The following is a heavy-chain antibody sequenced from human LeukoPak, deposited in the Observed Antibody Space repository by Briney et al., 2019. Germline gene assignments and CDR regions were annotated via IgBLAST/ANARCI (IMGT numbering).Heavy chain of an antibody. V-gene: IGHV3-30*02. CDR1: GFTFSSYG. CDR2: IRYDGSNK. CDR3: AKVSIVTTVYFYYYYYMDV. D-gene: IGHD4-17*01. Sequence: GGSLRLSCAASGFTFSSYGMHWVRQAPGKGLEWVAFIRYDGSNKYYADSVKGRFTISRDNSKNTLYLQMNSLRAEDTAVYYCAKVSIVTTVYFYYYYYMDVWGKGTTVTVSS. J-gene: IGHJ6*03.